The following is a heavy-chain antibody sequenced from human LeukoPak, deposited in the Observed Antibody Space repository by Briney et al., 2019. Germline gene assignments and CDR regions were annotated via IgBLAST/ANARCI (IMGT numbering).Heavy chain of an antibody. CDR1: GYTFTSYG. V-gene: IGHV1-18*01. D-gene: IGHD3-10*01. J-gene: IGHJ4*02. CDR2: ISAYNGNT. CDR3: ARNDGELWFGELTAGFYFDY. Sequence: AASVKVSCKASGYTFTSYGISWVRQAPGQGLEWMGWISAYNGNTNYAQKLQGRVTMTTDTSTSTAYMELRSLRSDDTAVYYCARNDGELWFGELTAGFYFDYWGQGTLVTVSS.